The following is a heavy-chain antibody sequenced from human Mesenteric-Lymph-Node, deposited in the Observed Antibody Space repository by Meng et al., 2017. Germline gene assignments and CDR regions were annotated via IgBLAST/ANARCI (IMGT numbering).Heavy chain of an antibody. Sequence: GESLKISCAASELIFSISWMTWVRQAPGKGLQWVANISQDGSENYYMDSVKGRFTISRDNSKNTLYLQMNSLRAEDTAVYYCARSDRGGSSSWYYHYWGQGTLVTVSS. D-gene: IGHD6-13*01. CDR2: ISQDGSEN. J-gene: IGHJ4*02. V-gene: IGHV3-7*01. CDR1: ELIFSISW. CDR3: ARSDRGGSSSWYYHY.